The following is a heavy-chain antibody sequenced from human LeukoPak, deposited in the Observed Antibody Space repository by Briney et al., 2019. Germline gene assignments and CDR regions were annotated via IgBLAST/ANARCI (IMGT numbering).Heavy chain of an antibody. CDR1: GGSISSYY. Sequence: SETLSLTCTVSGGSISSYYWSWIRQPPGKGLEWIGYIYYSGSTNYNPSLKSRVTISVDTSKNQFSLKLSSVTAADTAVYYCARHSYGYLYYFDYWGQGTLVTVSS. J-gene: IGHJ4*02. D-gene: IGHD5-18*01. V-gene: IGHV4-59*08. CDR2: IYYSGST. CDR3: ARHSYGYLYYFDY.